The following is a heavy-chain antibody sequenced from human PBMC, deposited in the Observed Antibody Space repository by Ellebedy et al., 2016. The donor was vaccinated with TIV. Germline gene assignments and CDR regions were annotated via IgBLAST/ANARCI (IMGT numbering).Heavy chain of an antibody. CDR1: GFTFDDYG. V-gene: IGHV3-20*04. CDR2: INWTGGST. J-gene: IGHJ6*02. Sequence: GESLKISCAASGFTFDDYGMSWVRQAPGKGLEWVSGINWTGGSTGYADSVKGRFTISRDNAKNSLYLQMNSLRAEDTALYYCARATGRNYYYYGMDVWGQGTTVTVSS. D-gene: IGHD2-8*02. CDR3: ARATGRNYYYYGMDV.